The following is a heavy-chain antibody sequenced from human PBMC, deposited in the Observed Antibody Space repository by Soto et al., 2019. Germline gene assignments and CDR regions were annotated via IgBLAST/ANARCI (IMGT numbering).Heavy chain of an antibody. J-gene: IGHJ4*02. V-gene: IGHV1-69*13. CDR1: GGTFSSYA. Sequence: SVKVSCKASGGTFSSYAISWVRQAPGQGLEWMGGIIPIFGTANYAQKFQGRVTITADESTSTAYMELSSLRSEDTAVYYCATSGKYYYDSSDFDYWGQGTLVTVSS. CDR3: ATSGKYYYDSSDFDY. CDR2: IIPIFGTA. D-gene: IGHD3-22*01.